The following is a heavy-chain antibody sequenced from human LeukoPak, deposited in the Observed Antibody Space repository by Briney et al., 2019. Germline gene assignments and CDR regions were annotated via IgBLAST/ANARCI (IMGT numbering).Heavy chain of an antibody. CDR3: ARETYDILTGYYSRWFDP. CDR1: GGSISGYY. J-gene: IGHJ5*02. Sequence: SETLSLTCTVSGGSISGYYWSWIRQPAGKGLEWIGRIYTSGSTNYNPSLKSRVTISVDTSKNQFSLKLSSVTAADTAVYYCARETYDILTGYYSRWFDPWGQGTLVTVSS. D-gene: IGHD3-9*01. V-gene: IGHV4-4*07. CDR2: IYTSGST.